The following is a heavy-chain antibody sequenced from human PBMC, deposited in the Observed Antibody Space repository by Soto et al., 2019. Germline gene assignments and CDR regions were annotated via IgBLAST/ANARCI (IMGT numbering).Heavy chain of an antibody. Sequence: GGSLRLSCAASGFTFSSYGMHWVRQAPGKGLEWVAVISYDGSNKYYADSVKGRFTISRDNSKNTLYLQMNSLRAEDTAVYYCAKDDCSSTSCYRLFDPWGQGTLVTVSS. CDR2: ISYDGSNK. CDR3: AKDDCSSTSCYRLFDP. CDR1: GFTFSSYG. J-gene: IGHJ5*02. V-gene: IGHV3-30*18. D-gene: IGHD2-2*01.